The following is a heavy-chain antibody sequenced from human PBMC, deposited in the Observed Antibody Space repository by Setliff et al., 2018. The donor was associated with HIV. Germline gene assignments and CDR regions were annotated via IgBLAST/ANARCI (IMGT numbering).Heavy chain of an antibody. V-gene: IGHV3-33*06. CDR3: AKDRITISAFDH. D-gene: IGHD3-3*01. CDR2: IWYDGSNK. CDR1: GFTFSCYG. J-gene: IGHJ4*02. Sequence: PGGSLRLSCAASGFTFSCYGMDWVRQAPGKGLEWVAVIWYDGSNKYYADSVKGRFTISRDNSKNTLYLQMNSLRAEDTAVYYCAKDRITISAFDHWGQGTLVTVSS.